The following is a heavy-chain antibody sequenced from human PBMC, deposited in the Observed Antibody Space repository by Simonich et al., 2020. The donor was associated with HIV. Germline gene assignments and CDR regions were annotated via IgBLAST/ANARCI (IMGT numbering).Heavy chain of an antibody. V-gene: IGHV4-34*01. CDR2: INHSGST. Sequence: QVQLQQWGAGLLKPSETLSLTCAVYGWSFSGYHWSWIRLPPGKGLEWIGEINHSGSTNYNPSLKSRVTISVDTSKNQFSLKLSSVTAADTAVYYCARRHPTTVTTPYFDYWGQGTLVTVSS. D-gene: IGHD4-17*01. CDR3: ARRHPTTVTTPYFDY. CDR1: GWSFSGYH. J-gene: IGHJ4*02.